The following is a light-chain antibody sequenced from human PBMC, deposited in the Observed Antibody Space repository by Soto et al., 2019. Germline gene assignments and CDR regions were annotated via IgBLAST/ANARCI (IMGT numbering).Light chain of an antibody. V-gene: IGLV2-14*03. Sequence: SLLTQPSYVTVSPGQSSTISCHGTSSDVGGYNYVSWYQHHPGKAPKLMIYDVSNRPSGVSNRFSGSKSGNTASLTISGLQPEDEADYYCSSYTTSNTRQIVFGTGTKVTVL. CDR2: DVS. CDR3: SSYTTSNTRQIV. J-gene: IGLJ1*01. CDR1: SSDVGGYNY.